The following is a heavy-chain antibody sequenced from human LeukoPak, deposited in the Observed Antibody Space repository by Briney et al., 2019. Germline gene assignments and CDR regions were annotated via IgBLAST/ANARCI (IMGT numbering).Heavy chain of an antibody. J-gene: IGHJ5*02. CDR1: GFTFSSYS. CDR2: ISSSSSYI. V-gene: IGHV3-21*01. CDR3: ARVIPLNSKTNWFDP. Sequence: GGSLRLSCAASGFTFSSYSMNWVRQAPGKGLEWVSSISSSSSYIYYADSVKGRFTISRDNAKNSLYLQMNSLRAEDTAVYYCARVIPLNSKTNWFDPWGQGTLVTVSS.